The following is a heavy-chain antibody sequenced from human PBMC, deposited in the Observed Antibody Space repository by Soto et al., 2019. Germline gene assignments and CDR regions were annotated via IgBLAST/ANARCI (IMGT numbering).Heavy chain of an antibody. CDR3: ARFGGAALSYNWFDS. CDR2: IYPDNSNI. D-gene: IGHD3-16*01. V-gene: IGHV5-51*01. Sequence: GESLKISCKGSGYRFSDYWIAWVRQMPGKGLEWMGIIYPDNSNIRNSPSFEGQVTISADKSISTAHLQWSSLKASDSAMYYCARFGGAALSYNWFDSWGQGTLVTISS. CDR1: GYRFSDYW. J-gene: IGHJ5*01.